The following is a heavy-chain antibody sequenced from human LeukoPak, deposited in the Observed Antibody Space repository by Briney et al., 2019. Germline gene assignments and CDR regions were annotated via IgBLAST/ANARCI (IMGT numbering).Heavy chain of an antibody. D-gene: IGHD2-2*01. J-gene: IGHJ4*02. CDR1: GDSISSNCYY. CDR3: ARHRAGYCSSTSCFERREFDY. V-gene: IGHV4-39*01. CDR2: VYYSGST. Sequence: SETLSLTCTVSGDSISSNCYYWIWIRQPPGKGLEWIGSVYYSGSTYYNPSLKSRVTLSVDTSKNQFSLKLSSVTAADTALYYCARHRAGYCSSTSCFERREFDYWGQGTLVTVSS.